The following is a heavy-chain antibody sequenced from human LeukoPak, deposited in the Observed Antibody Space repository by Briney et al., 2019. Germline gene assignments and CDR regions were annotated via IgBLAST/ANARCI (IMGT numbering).Heavy chain of an antibody. D-gene: IGHD3-10*01. CDR2: IYSSGST. Sequence: SETLSLTCTVSGASISTTNYLWGWIRQPPGKGLEWIGSIYSSGSTYYNPSLKNRVTLFVDTSNNQFSLRLTSVTTPDTAVYFCARHDGWRGGASSFIPGAFFDFCGQGTLVTVSS. CDR1: GASISTTNYL. CDR3: ARHDGWRGGASSFIPGAFFDF. V-gene: IGHV4-39*01. J-gene: IGHJ4*02.